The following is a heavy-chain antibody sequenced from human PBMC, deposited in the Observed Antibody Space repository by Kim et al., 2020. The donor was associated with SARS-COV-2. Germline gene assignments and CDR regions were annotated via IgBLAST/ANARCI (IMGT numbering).Heavy chain of an antibody. J-gene: IGHJ6*02. CDR1: GGSISSYY. V-gene: IGHV4-59*08. D-gene: IGHD2-21*01. CDR3: ARHVKGSHIVVNYYYGMDV. Sequence: SETLSLTCTVSGGSISSYYWSWIRQPPGKGLEWIGYIYYSGSTNYNPSLKSRVTISVDTSKNQFSLKLSSVTAADTAVYYCARHVKGSHIVVNYYYGMDVWGQGTTVTVSS. CDR2: IYYSGST.